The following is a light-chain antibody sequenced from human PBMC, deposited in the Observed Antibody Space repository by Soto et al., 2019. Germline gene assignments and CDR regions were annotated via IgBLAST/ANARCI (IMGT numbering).Light chain of an antibody. J-gene: IGLJ1*01. V-gene: IGLV2-14*01. Sequence: QSVLTQPASVSGSPGQSITISCTGTSSDVGDYNYVSWYQQHPGKAPKLMIYEVSNRPSGVSNRFSGSKSGNTAYLTISGLQAEDEADYYCSSYTRSSTLYVFGTGTKVTVL. CDR1: SSDVGDYNY. CDR2: EVS. CDR3: SSYTRSSTLYV.